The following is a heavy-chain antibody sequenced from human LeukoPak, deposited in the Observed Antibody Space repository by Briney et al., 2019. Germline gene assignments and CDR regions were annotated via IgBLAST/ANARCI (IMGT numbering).Heavy chain of an antibody. V-gene: IGHV1-18*01. CDR3: ARADYCTSSSCYLSNY. D-gene: IGHD2-2*01. Sequence: GASVKVSCKTSGYIFTNYGMTWVRQAPGQGLEWMGWISTHNGNTNYAQKVQGRVTMSTDTPTTTAYMELRNLRSDDTAVYYCARADYCTSSSCYLSNYWGQGTLVTVSS. CDR2: ISTHNGNT. J-gene: IGHJ4*02. CDR1: GYIFTNYG.